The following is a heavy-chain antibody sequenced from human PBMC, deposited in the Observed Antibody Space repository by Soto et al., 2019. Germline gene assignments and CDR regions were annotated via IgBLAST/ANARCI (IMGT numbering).Heavy chain of an antibody. CDR3: AKVGATISSYYYYYGMDV. CDR1: GFTFSSYG. J-gene: IGHJ6*02. CDR2: ISYDGGNK. V-gene: IGHV3-30*18. Sequence: GGSLRLSCAASGFTFSSYGMHWVRQAPGKGLEWVAVISYDGGNKYYADSVKGRFTISRDNSKNTLYLQMNSLRAEDTAVYYCAKVGATISSYYYYYGMDVWGQGTTVTVSS. D-gene: IGHD5-12*01.